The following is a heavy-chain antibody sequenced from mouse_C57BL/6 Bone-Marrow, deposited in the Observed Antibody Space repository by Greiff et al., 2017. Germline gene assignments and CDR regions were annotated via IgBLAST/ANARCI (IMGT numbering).Heavy chain of an antibody. J-gene: IGHJ2*01. CDR3: ARVYGNYPDS. D-gene: IGHD2-1*01. V-gene: IGHV5-4*03. Sequence: EVKLVESGGGLVKPGGSLKLSCEASGFTFSSYAMSWVRQTPEQRLEWVATISDGGSYTYYPDNVKGRFTISRDNAKNNLYLQMSHQKSEDTAMYYCARVYGNYPDSWGQGTTLTVSS. CDR1: GFTFSSYA. CDR2: ISDGGSYT.